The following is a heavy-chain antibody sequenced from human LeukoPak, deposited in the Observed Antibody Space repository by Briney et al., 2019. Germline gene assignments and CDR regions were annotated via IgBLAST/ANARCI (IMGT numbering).Heavy chain of an antibody. CDR3: ATEGFRGVLFHI. CDR1: GFTVSSNY. CDR2: LYSGGNT. D-gene: IGHD3-10*01. Sequence: PGGSLRLSCAASGFTVSSNYMSWVRQAPGKGLEWVSVLYSGGNTYYADSVQGRFTISRDNSRNTLYLQMNSLRVEDTAVHYCATEGFRGVLFHIWSQGTVVTVSS. J-gene: IGHJ3*02. V-gene: IGHV3-66*01.